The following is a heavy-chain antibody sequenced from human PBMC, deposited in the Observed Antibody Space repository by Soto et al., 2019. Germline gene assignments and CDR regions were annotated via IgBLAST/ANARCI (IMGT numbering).Heavy chain of an antibody. V-gene: IGHV4-30-4*01. J-gene: IGHJ6*02. CDR1: GGSISSGDYY. CDR2: IYYSGST. CDR3: ARDLRNNWNDGGGHYYYGMDV. Sequence: SETLSFTCTVSGGSISSGDYYWSWIRQPPGKGLEWIGYIYYSGSTYYNPSLKSRVTISVDTSKNQFSLKLSSVTAADTAVYYCARDLRNNWNDGGGHYYYGMDVWGQGTTVTVSS. D-gene: IGHD1-20*01.